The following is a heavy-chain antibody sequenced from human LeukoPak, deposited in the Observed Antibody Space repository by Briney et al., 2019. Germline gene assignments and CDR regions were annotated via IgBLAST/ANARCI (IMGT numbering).Heavy chain of an antibody. Sequence: ASVKVSCKASGYTFTSYAMHWVRQAPGQRLEWMGWINAGNGNTKYSQKFQGRVTITRDTSASTDYMELSSLRSEDTAVYYCARARAIKGYCTNGVCDRLDYWGQGTLVTVSS. J-gene: IGHJ4*02. CDR3: ARARAIKGYCTNGVCDRLDY. D-gene: IGHD2-8*01. V-gene: IGHV1-3*01. CDR1: GYTFTSYA. CDR2: INAGNGNT.